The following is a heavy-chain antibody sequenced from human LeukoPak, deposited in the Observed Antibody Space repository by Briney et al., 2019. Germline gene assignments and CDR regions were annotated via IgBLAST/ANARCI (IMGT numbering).Heavy chain of an antibody. CDR2: ISSGSSAI. Sequence: GGSLRLSCEASGFTFTTYSMTWVRQAPGKGLEWVSIISSGSSAIFSADALKGRFTISRDDAKNLLYLDMNSLRAEDTAVYYCAELGITMIGGVWGKGTTVTISS. CDR3: AELGITMIGGV. V-gene: IGHV3-21*01. D-gene: IGHD3-10*02. CDR1: GFTFTTYS. J-gene: IGHJ6*04.